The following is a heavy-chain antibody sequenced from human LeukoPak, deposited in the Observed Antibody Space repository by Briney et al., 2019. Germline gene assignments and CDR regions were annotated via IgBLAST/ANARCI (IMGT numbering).Heavy chain of an antibody. CDR3: AKGRGITIFGVVIH. J-gene: IGHJ4*02. CDR1: GFTFDDYA. CDR2: ISWNSGSI. D-gene: IGHD3-3*01. V-gene: IGHV3-9*03. Sequence: GRSLRLSCAASGFTFDDYAMHWVRQAPGQGLEWVSGISWNSGSIGCGDSVEGRFTSPRDNAEHALDLQMNTLRAEDMALYYCAKGRGITIFGVVIHWGQGTLVTVSS.